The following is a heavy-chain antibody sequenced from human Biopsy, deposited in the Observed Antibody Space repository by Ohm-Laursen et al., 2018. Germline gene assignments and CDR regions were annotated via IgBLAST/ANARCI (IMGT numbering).Heavy chain of an antibody. Sequence: SETLSLTCIVSGGSISSDYWSWIRQTPGKGLEWIVYIYYSGSTNYNPSLKSRVTISVDTSKNQFSLRLNSVTAADTAVYYCARATNSTGWPYYYFYGMDVWGQGTTVTVSS. V-gene: IGHV4-59*01. CDR1: GGSISSDY. J-gene: IGHJ6*02. CDR3: ARATNSTGWPYYYFYGMDV. CDR2: IYYSGST. D-gene: IGHD2/OR15-2a*01.